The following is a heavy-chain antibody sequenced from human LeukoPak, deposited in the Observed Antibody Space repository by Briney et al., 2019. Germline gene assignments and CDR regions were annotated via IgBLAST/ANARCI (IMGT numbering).Heavy chain of an antibody. V-gene: IGHV3-23*01. CDR3: AKEAWGAYCSSTSCHIPY. J-gene: IGHJ4*02. CDR2: ISGSGGST. D-gene: IGHD2-2*01. CDR1: GFTFSSYA. Sequence: WGSLRLSCAASGFTFSSYAMSWVRQAPGKGLEWVSAISGSGGSTYYADSVKGRFTISRDNSKNTLYLQMNSLRAEDTAVYYCAKEAWGAYCSSTSCHIPYWGQGTLVTVSS.